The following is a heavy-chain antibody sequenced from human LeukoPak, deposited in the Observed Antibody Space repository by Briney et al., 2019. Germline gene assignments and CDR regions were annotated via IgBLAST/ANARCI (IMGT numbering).Heavy chain of an antibody. V-gene: IGHV3-21*01. Sequence: KAGGSLRLPCAASGFTFSSYEMNWVRQAPGKGLEWVSSISSSSSYIYYADSVKGGFTISRDNAKTSLYLQMNSLRAEDTAVYYRARFGPWELLGVDYWGQGTLVTVSS. CDR1: GFTFSSYE. CDR3: ARFGPWELLGVDY. CDR2: ISSSSSYI. D-gene: IGHD1-26*01. J-gene: IGHJ4*02.